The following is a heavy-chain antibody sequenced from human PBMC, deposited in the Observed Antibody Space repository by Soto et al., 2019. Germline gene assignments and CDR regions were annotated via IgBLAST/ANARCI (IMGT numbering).Heavy chain of an antibody. V-gene: IGHV3-30*18. CDR3: AKDQEQLFDYGMDV. CDR2: ITYDGSNK. J-gene: IGHJ6*02. CDR1: GFIFSTYG. D-gene: IGHD6-13*01. Sequence: QVQLVESGGGVVQPGRSLRLSCAASGFIFSTYGTHWVRQAPGKGLEWVAVITYDGSNKYYADSVKGRFTISRDNSKNTLYLQMNSLRPEDTAVYYWAKDQEQLFDYGMDVWGQGTTVTVSS.